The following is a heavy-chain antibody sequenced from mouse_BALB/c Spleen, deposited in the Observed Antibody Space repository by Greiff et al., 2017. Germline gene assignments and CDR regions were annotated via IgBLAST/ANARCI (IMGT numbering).Heavy chain of an antibody. CDR2: ISSGGSYT. D-gene: IGHD4-1*01. CDR1: GFTFSSYA. Sequence: DVMLVESGGGLVKPGGSLKLSCAASGFTFSSYAMSWVRQSPEKRLEWVAEISSGGSYTYYPDTVTGRFTISRDNAKNTLYLEMSSLRSEDTAMYYCARLTGSFYAMDYWGQGTSVTVSS. J-gene: IGHJ4*01. V-gene: IGHV5-9-4*01. CDR3: ARLTGSFYAMDY.